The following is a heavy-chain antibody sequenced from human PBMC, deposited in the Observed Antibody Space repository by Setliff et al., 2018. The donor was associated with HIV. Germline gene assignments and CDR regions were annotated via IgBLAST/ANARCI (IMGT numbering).Heavy chain of an antibody. CDR1: GFSFSSYT. J-gene: IGHJ5*02. Sequence: PGGSLRLSCAASGFSFSSYTMNWVRQAPGKGLEWVSGISGSGDRTFYADSVKGRFTVSRDNSKDTLFLQMNSLRAEDTAIYFCAKDYTPTFWEYNWFDTWGQGTLVTVSS. CDR2: ISGSGDRT. V-gene: IGHV3-23*01. D-gene: IGHD3-3*01. CDR3: AKDYTPTFWEYNWFDT.